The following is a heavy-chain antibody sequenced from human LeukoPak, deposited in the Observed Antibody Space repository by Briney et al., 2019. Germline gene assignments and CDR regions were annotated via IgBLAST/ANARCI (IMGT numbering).Heavy chain of an antibody. Sequence: PGGSLRLSCAASGFTVGSNYMSWVRQAPGKGLEWVSVIYSGGSTYYADSVKGRFTISRDNSKNTLYLQMNSLRAEDTAVYYCARLYVWGSYRYFDYWGQGTLVTVSS. CDR3: ARLYVWGSYRYFDY. CDR1: GFTVGSNY. V-gene: IGHV3-53*01. J-gene: IGHJ4*02. D-gene: IGHD3-16*02. CDR2: IYSGGST.